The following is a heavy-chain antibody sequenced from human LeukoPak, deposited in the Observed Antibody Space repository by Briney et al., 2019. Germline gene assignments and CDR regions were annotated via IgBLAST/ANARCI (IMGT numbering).Heavy chain of an antibody. V-gene: IGHV4-59*08. CDR1: GGSISSYY. CDR3: ARQGSGGRAFDI. Sequence: SETLSLTCTVSGGSISSYYWSWIRQPPGKGLEWIGYIYSSGSTNSNPSLKSRVTISVDTSKSQFSLKMTSVTAADTAVYYCARQGSGGRAFDIWGQGTMVTVSS. J-gene: IGHJ3*02. D-gene: IGHD1-26*01. CDR2: IYSSGST.